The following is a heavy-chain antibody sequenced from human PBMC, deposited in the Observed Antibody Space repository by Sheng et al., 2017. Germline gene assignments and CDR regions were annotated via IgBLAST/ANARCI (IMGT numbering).Heavy chain of an antibody. Sequence: VQLVESGGGLVKPGGSLRLSCAASGFTFSNYWMSWVRQAPGKGLEWVANIKQDGSEQYYVDSVKGRFTISRDNAKNSLYLQMNSLRAEDTAVYYCATQEAWKQESWGQGTLVHCLL. CDR1: GFTFSNYW. V-gene: IGHV3-7*01. D-gene: IGHD1-1*01. CDR3: ATQEAWKQES. CDR2: IKQDGSEQ. J-gene: IGHJ5*02.